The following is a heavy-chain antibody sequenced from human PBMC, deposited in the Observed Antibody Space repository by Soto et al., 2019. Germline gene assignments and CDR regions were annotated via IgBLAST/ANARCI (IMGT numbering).Heavy chain of an antibody. D-gene: IGHD3-22*01. CDR2: IAGSGGNT. V-gene: IGHV3-23*01. CDR3: ANSYYYDSSGYYPFEY. Sequence: GGSLRLSCAASGFTFNIFPMTWVRQAPGKGLEWVSGIAGSGGNTYHADSVKGRFTISRDNSKNTAYLQMDSLRFEDTAVYYCANSYYYDSSGYYPFEYWGEGALVTVSS. J-gene: IGHJ4*02. CDR1: GFTFNIFP.